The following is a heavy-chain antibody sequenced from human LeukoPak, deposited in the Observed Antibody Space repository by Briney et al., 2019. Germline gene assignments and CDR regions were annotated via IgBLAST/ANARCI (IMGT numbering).Heavy chain of an antibody. CDR1: GFTFSNYG. Sequence: PGKSLRLSCAASGFTFSNYGMHWVRQAPGKGLEWVAVIWYDGSNKYYADSVKGRFTFTRDNSKNTLYLQMNSLRAEDTAVYYCGRENLLGGFFDYWGQGILVTVSS. D-gene: IGHD5-12*01. J-gene: IGHJ4*02. CDR2: IWYDGSNK. CDR3: GRENLLGGFFDY. V-gene: IGHV3-33*01.